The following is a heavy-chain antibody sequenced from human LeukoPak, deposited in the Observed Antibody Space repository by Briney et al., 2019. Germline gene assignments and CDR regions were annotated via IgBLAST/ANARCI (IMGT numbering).Heavy chain of an antibody. J-gene: IGHJ3*02. CDR1: EFTFSSYS. CDR2: ISSSSSYI. Sequence: GGSLRLSCAASEFTFSSYSMNWVRQAPGKGLEWVSSISSSSSYIYYADSVKGRFTISRDNAKNSLYLQMNSLRAEDTAVYYCARATVTTEDAFDIWGQGTMVTVSS. CDR3: ARATVTTEDAFDI. V-gene: IGHV3-21*01. D-gene: IGHD4-17*01.